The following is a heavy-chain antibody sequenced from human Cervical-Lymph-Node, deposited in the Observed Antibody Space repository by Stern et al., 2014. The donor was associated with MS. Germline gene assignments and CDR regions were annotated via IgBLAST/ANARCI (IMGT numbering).Heavy chain of an antibody. V-gene: IGHV1-24*01. CDR2: FDPEDGET. D-gene: IGHD3-3*01. CDR1: GYTLTELS. CDR3: ATDRDDFRSGYSAPTKGYGLDV. Sequence: VQLVQSGAEVKKPGASVKVSCKVSGYTLTELSMHWVRQAPGKGLEGMGGFDPEDGETIYAQKVQGRVTMTEDTSTDTAYRELSSLRSEDTAVYYCATDRDDFRSGYSAPTKGYGLDVWGQGTTVTVTS. J-gene: IGHJ6*02.